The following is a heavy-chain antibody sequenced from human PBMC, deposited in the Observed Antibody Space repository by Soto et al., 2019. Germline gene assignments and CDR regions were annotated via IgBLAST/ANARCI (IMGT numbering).Heavy chain of an antibody. CDR2: ISWNSGSI. CDR1: GFTFDDYA. Sequence: EVQLVESGGGLVQPGRSLRLSCAASGFTFDDYAMHWVRQAPGKGLEWVSGISWNSGSIGYADSVKGRFTISRDNAKNSLYLQMNSLRAEDTALYYCAKSMSHIVVVIAIRGGSLGAFDIWGQGTMVTVSS. J-gene: IGHJ3*02. CDR3: AKSMSHIVVVIAIRGGSLGAFDI. D-gene: IGHD2-21*01. V-gene: IGHV3-9*01.